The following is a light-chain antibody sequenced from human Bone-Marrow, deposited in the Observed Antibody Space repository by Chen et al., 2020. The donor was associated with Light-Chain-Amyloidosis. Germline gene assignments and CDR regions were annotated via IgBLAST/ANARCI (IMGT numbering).Light chain of an antibody. CDR1: NIGSTS. J-gene: IGLJ3*02. V-gene: IGLV3-21*02. Sequence: SYVLTQPSSVSVAPGQTATIACGGNNIGSTSVHWYQQTPGQAPLLVVYDDSDRPSGIPERLSGSDSSNTATLTMRRVAAGDEADYYGPVWDRDRDHPVFGGGTTLTGL. CDR3: PVWDRDRDHPV. CDR2: DDS.